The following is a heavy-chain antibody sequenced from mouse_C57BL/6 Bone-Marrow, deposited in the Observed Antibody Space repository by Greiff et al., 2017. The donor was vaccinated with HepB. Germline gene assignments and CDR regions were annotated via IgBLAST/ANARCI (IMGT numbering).Heavy chain of an antibody. CDR3: ARGTGTGPFDY. J-gene: IGHJ2*01. D-gene: IGHD4-1*01. CDR2: IYPGGGYT. V-gene: IGHV1-63*01. Sequence: VQLQQSGAELVRPGTSVKMSCKASGYTFTNYWQGWAKQRPGHGLEWIGDIYPGGGYTNYNEKFKGKATLTADKSSSTAYMQFSSLTSEDSAIYYCARGTGTGPFDYWGQGTTLTVSS. CDR1: GYTFTNYW.